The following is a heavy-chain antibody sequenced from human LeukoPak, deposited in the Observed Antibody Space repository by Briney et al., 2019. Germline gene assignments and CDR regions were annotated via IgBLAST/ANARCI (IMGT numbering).Heavy chain of an antibody. CDR2: FSGGAPRT. CDR1: GFSFSSYA. Sequence: PGGSLRLSCVASGFSFSSYAMSWVRQSPGKGLEWVSAFSGGAPRTYYVDSVKGRFTISRDNSKNTLYLQMNSLRVEDTAVYYCAKKRRPVAGTDIFDYGGQGILVTVSA. V-gene: IGHV3-23*01. CDR3: AKKRRPVAGTDIFDY. J-gene: IGHJ4*02. D-gene: IGHD6-19*01.